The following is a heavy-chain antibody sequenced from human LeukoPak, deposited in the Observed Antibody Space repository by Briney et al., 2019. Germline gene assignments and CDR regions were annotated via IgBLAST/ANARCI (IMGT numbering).Heavy chain of an antibody. Sequence: PGGSLRLSCAASGFSFSSTSMHWVRQAPGKGLEWVAVISSTGNIKNFADSVKGRFTISRDNAKNSLYLQMNSLRAEDTAVYYCAGGQWELRGWFDPWGQGTLVTVSS. CDR1: GFSFSSTS. V-gene: IGHV3-30-3*01. J-gene: IGHJ5*02. D-gene: IGHD1-26*01. CDR2: ISSTGNIK. CDR3: AGGQWELRGWFDP.